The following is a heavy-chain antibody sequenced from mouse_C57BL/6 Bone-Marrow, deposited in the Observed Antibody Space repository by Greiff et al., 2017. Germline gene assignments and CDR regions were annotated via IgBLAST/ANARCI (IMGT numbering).Heavy chain of an antibody. CDR2: IYPRDGST. CDR3: ARDWLAY. CDR1: GYNFTSYD. V-gene: IGHV1-85*01. Sequence: QVQLQQSGPELVKPGASVKLSCKASGYNFTSYDINWVKQRPGQGLEWIGWIYPRDGSTKYNEKFKGKATLTVDTSSSPAYMELHRLTSEDAAVYFCARDWLAYWGQGTRVTVSA. J-gene: IGHJ3*01.